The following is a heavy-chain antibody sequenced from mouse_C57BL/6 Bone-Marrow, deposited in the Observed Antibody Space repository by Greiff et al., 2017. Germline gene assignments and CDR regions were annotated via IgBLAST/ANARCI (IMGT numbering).Heavy chain of an antibody. D-gene: IGHD2-2*01. J-gene: IGHJ3*01. CDR2: IWGDGST. Sequence: VMLVESGPGLAAPSQSLSITCTVSGFSLTSYGVSWVRQPPGKGLEWLGVIWGDGSTNYHSPLISRLSISKDNSKSQVYLKLNSLQTDDTATYYCANMVTTPFAYWGQGTLVTVSA. V-gene: IGHV2-3*01. CDR1: GFSLTSYG. CDR3: ANMVTTPFAY.